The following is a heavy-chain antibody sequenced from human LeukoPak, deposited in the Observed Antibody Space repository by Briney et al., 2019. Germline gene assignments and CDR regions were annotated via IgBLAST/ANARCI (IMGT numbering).Heavy chain of an antibody. CDR3: ARDSGHYDFWSGYYTGPFDY. D-gene: IGHD3-3*01. CDR2: IYASGST. J-gene: IGHJ4*02. V-gene: IGHV4-61*02. CDR1: GGSINSGSYY. Sequence: SETLCLTCTVSGGSINSGSYYWTWIRQPAGKGLEWIGRIYASGSTNYNPSLKSRVTIAVDTSKNQFSLKLSSVTAADTAVYYCARDSGHYDFWSGYYTGPFDYWGQGTLVTVSS.